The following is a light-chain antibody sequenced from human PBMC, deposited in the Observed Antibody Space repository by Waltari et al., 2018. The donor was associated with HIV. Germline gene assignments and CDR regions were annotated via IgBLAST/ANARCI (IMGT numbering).Light chain of an antibody. J-gene: IGLJ3*02. Sequence: QSALTQPASVSGSPGQSITISCPGTRSDVGCFAYVSWYQQHPGKAPKLIIYEVSYRPSGSSHRFSASKSGNTASLTISGLQAEDEADYYCSSYTSSNTLVFGGGTKLTVL. CDR1: RSDVGCFAY. V-gene: IGLV2-14*03. CDR2: EVS. CDR3: SSYTSSNTLV.